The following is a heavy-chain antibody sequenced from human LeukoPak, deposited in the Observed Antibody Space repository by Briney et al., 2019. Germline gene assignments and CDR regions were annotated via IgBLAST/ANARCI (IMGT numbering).Heavy chain of an antibody. CDR2: INHSGST. CDR3: ARGRGWFGELRKRWFDP. Sequence: SETLSLTCADYGGSFSGYYWSWIRQPPGKGLEWIGEINHSGSTNYNPSLKSRVTISVDTSKNQFSLKLSSVTAADTAVYYCARGRGWFGELRKRWFDPWGQGTLVTVSS. D-gene: IGHD3-10*01. J-gene: IGHJ5*02. CDR1: GGSFSGYY. V-gene: IGHV4-34*01.